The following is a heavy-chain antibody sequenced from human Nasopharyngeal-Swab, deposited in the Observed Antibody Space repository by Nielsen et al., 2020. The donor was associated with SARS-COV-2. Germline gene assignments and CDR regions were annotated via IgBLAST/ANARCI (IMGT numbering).Heavy chain of an antibody. CDR2: ISGSGGST. Sequence: GESLKISCAASGFTFSSYWMHWVRQAPGKGLEWVSAISGSGGSTYYADSVKGRFTISRDNSKNTLYLQMNSLRAEDTAVYYCAKDLSYYYDSSGGGMDVWGQGTTVTVSS. V-gene: IGHV3-23*01. D-gene: IGHD3-22*01. J-gene: IGHJ6*02. CDR3: AKDLSYYYDSSGGGMDV. CDR1: GFTFSSYW.